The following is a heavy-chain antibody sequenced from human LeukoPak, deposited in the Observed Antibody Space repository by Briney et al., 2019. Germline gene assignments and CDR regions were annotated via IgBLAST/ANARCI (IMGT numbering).Heavy chain of an antibody. CDR3: AKVGSHFDY. D-gene: IGHD1-26*01. CDR1: GFTFSSYG. CDR2: ISYDGSNK. V-gene: IGHV3-30*18. Sequence: PGGSLRLSCAASGFTFSSYGMHWVRQAPGKGLEWVAVISYDGSNKYYADSVKGRLTISRDNSKNTLYLQMNSLRAEDTAVYYCAKVGSHFDYWGQGTLVTVSS. J-gene: IGHJ4*02.